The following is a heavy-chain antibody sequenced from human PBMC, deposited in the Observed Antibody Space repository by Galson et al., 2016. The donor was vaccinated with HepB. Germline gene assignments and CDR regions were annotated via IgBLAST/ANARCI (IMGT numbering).Heavy chain of an antibody. D-gene: IGHD2-2*02. Sequence: SVKVSCKASGYTFTSYGISWVRQAPGQGLEWMGWISGYNGNTKYAENLQGRVTMTTDTSTTTAYMELRSLRSDDTAVYYCARDYSFAFYIDTNYYTAPADPFHYWGQGTLVTVSS. J-gene: IGHJ4*02. V-gene: IGHV1-18*01. CDR2: ISGYNGNT. CDR3: ARDYSFAFYIDTNYYTAPADPFHY. CDR1: GYTFTSYG.